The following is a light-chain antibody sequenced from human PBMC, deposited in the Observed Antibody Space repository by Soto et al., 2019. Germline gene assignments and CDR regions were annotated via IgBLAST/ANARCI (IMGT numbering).Light chain of an antibody. Sequence: QSALTQPASVSGSPGQSITISCTGTSSDVGGYNYVSWYQQHPGKAPKLMIYGVTTRPSGVSNRFSGSKSGNTASLTISGLQAEDEADYYFSSYTSSTTLSVVFGGGTKLTVL. CDR2: GVT. CDR3: SSYTSSTTLSVV. V-gene: IGLV2-14*01. J-gene: IGLJ2*01. CDR1: SSDVGGYNY.